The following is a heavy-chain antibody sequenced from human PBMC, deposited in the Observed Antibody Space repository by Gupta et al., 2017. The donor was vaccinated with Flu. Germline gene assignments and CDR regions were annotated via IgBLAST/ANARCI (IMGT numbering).Heavy chain of an antibody. CDR1: GFTFSSYG. CDR3: ARGIAAAATGGYYFDY. CDR2: IWYDGSNK. J-gene: IGHJ4*02. Sequence: QVQLVESGGGVVQPGRSLRLSCAASGFTFSSYGMHWVRQAPGKGLEWVAVIWYDGSNKYYADSVKGRFTISRDNSKNTLYLQMNSRRAEDTAVYYCARGIAAAATGGYYFDYWGQGTLVTVSS. V-gene: IGHV3-33*01. D-gene: IGHD6-13*01.